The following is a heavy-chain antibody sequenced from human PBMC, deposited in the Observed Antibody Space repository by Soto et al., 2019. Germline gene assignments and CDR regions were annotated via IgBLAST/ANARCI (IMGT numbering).Heavy chain of an antibody. J-gene: IGHJ6*02. CDR2: IYWDADK. CDR3: AVLLDEGYYGSGSDSNV. V-gene: IGHV2-5*02. CDR1: GSSVPTGVVG. Sequence: QITLKDSGPTLVKPTHTLTLTYTFSGSSVPTGVVGVGWMGQPQRKALEWLALIYWDADKRYSPSQKSRLTINKHTSKNQVVLTITNMGPVDTATYYGAVLLDEGYYGSGSDSNVWGQGTGVTVSS. D-gene: IGHD3-10*01.